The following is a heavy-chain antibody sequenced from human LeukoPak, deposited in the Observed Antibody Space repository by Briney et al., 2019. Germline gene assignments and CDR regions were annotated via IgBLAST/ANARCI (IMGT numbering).Heavy chain of an antibody. CDR2: ISWNSGSI. D-gene: IGHD4-23*01. Sequence: GGSLRLSCAASGFTFDDYAMHWVRQAPGKGLEWVSDISWNSGSIGYADSVKGRFTISRDNAKNSLYLQMNSLRAEDTALYYCAKALARFGGNSFDYWGQGTLVTVSS. V-gene: IGHV3-9*01. CDR1: GFTFDDYA. CDR3: AKALARFGGNSFDY. J-gene: IGHJ4*02.